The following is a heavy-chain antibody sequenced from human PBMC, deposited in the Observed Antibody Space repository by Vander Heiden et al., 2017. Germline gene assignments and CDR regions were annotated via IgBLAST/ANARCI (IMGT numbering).Heavy chain of an antibody. CDR3: ARHPALAVAVDY. J-gene: IGHJ4*02. V-gene: IGHV5-51*01. D-gene: IGHD6-19*01. CDR1: GYRFTDYR. CDR2: IYPGDSDT. Sequence: EVQLVQSGAEVKKPGESLKISWKGSGYRFTDYRIAWVRQLPGKGLGWMGTIYPGDSDTRYSPSFQGQVTISADKSIDTAYLQWSSLKASDTAMYYCARHPALAVAVDYWGQGTLVTVSS.